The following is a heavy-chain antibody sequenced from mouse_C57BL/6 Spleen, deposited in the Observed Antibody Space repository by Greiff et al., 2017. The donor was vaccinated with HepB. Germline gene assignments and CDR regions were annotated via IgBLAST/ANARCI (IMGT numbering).Heavy chain of an antibody. CDR2: IHPNSGST. V-gene: IGHV1-64*01. CDR1: GYTFTSYW. D-gene: IGHD1-1*02. Sequence: QVQLQQPGAELVKPGASVKLSCKASGYTFTSYWMHWVKQSPGQGLEWIGMIHPNSGSTNYNEKFKSKATLTVDKSSSTAYMQLSSLTSEDSAVYYCARSPGGGSYFDYWGQGTTLTVSS. CDR3: ARSPGGGSYFDY. J-gene: IGHJ2*01.